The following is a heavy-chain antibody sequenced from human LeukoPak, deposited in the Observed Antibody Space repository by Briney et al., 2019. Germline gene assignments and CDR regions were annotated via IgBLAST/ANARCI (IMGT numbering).Heavy chain of an antibody. CDR1: GYSFTTYW. D-gene: IGHD2-15*01. V-gene: IGHV5-51*01. Sequence: GESLKISCEGSGYSFTTYWIACVRQMPGKGLEWMGIIYPGDSDTTYSPSFEGQVTISADKSISTAYLQWSSLKASDTAMYYCARRLRCSGGSCYYFDYWGQGTLVTVSS. CDR3: ARRLRCSGGSCYYFDY. CDR2: IYPGDSDT. J-gene: IGHJ4*02.